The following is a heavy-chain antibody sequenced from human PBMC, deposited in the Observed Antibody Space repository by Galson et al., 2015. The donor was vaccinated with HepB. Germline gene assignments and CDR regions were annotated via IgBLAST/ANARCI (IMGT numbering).Heavy chain of an antibody. V-gene: IGHV1-18*01. CDR2: ISAYNGNT. CDR3: ARDLGAISSGYGMDV. Sequence: SVKVSCKASGYTFTSYGISWVRQAPGQGLEWMGWISAYNGNTNYAQKLQGRVTLTTDTSTSTAYMELMSLRSDDTAVYYCARDLGAISSGYGMDVWGQGTTVTVSS. J-gene: IGHJ6*02. CDR1: GYTFTSYG. D-gene: IGHD3-22*01.